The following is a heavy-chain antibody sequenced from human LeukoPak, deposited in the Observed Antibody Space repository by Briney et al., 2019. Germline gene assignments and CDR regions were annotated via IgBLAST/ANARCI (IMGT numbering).Heavy chain of an antibody. Sequence: SETLSLTCTVSGGSISSSSYYWGWIRQPPGKGLEWIGSIYYSGSTYYNPSLKSRVTISVDTSKNQFSLELSSVTAADTAVYYCARGRIAVAGTFDYWGQGILVTVSS. CDR1: GGSISSSSYY. J-gene: IGHJ4*02. CDR2: IYYSGST. CDR3: ARGRIAVAGTFDY. V-gene: IGHV4-39*07. D-gene: IGHD6-19*01.